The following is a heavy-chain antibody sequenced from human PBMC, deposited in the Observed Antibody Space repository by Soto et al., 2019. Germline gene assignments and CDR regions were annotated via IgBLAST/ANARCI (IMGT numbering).Heavy chain of an antibody. J-gene: IGHJ4*02. V-gene: IGHV3-7*04. D-gene: IGHD3-16*01. CDR1: GFIFSTYW. Sequence: EVRLVESGGDLVQPGGSLRLSCAASGFIFSTYWMSWVRQAPGKGLEWLANIKEDGSEKYYVDSVKGRFTISRDNAKNSLYLQVNGLRAEDTAVYYCARGAGIGDYWGQGTLVTVSS. CDR2: IKEDGSEK. CDR3: ARGAGIGDY.